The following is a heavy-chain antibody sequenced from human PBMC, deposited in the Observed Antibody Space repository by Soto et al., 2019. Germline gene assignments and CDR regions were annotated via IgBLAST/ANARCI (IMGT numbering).Heavy chain of an antibody. Sequence: GGSLRLSCAASGFTFSSYGMHWGRPAPGKGLEWVAVIWYDGSNKYYADSVKGRFTISRDNSKNTLYLQMNSLRAEDTAVYYCARDFSSGYQKAFDYWGQGTLVTVSS. J-gene: IGHJ4*02. V-gene: IGHV3-33*01. CDR3: ARDFSSGYQKAFDY. D-gene: IGHD3-22*01. CDR2: IWYDGSNK. CDR1: GFTFSSYG.